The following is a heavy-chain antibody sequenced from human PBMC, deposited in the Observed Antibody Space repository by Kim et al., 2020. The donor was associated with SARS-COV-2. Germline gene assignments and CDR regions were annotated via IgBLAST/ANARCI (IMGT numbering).Heavy chain of an antibody. D-gene: IGHD1-1*01. Sequence: GGSLRLSCAASGFTFSSYSMNWVRPAPGKGLEWVSSISSSSSYIYYADSVKGRFTISRDNAKNSLYLQMNSLRAEDTAVYYCAGAAPVWYNWNDGVSWFDPWGQGTLVTVSS. CDR1: GFTFSSYS. CDR3: AGAAPVWYNWNDGVSWFDP. J-gene: IGHJ5*02. V-gene: IGHV3-21*01. CDR2: ISSSSSYI.